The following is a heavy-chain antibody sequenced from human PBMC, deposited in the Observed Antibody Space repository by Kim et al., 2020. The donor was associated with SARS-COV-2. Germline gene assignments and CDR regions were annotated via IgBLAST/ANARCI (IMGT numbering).Heavy chain of an antibody. V-gene: IGHV4-34*01. Sequence: SETLSLTCAVYGGSFSGYYWTWIRQPPGKGLEWIGEINHSGSTNYNPSLKSRVTISVDTSKNQFSLKLSSVTAADTAVYYCARASYYGSGSYYRVDYWGQGTLVTVSS. J-gene: IGHJ4*02. D-gene: IGHD3-10*01. CDR1: GGSFSGYY. CDR2: INHSGST. CDR3: ARASYYGSGSYYRVDY.